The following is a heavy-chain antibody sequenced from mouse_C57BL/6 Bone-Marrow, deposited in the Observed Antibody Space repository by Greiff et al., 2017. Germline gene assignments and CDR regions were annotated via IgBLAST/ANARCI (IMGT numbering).Heavy chain of an antibody. V-gene: IGHV1-55*01. CDR1: GYTFTSYW. CDR2: IYPGSGST. D-gene: IGHD1-1*01. Sequence: QVQLQQPGAELVKPGASVKMSCKASGYTFTSYWITWVKQRTGQGLEWIGDIYPGSGSTNYNGKFKGKATLTVDTSSTTAYMQLSSLTSEDSAVYYCARRYDSDYWYFGVWGTGTTVTVSS. J-gene: IGHJ1*03. CDR3: ARRYDSDYWYFGV.